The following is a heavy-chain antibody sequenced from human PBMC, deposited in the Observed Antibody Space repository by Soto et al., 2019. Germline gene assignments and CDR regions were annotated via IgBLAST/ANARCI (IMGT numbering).Heavy chain of an antibody. CDR1: AFTVRSNY. V-gene: IGHV3-53*01. D-gene: IGHD6-19*01. J-gene: IGHJ4*01. Sequence: GGSLRLSCAASAFTVRSNYMSWVRQAPGKGLEWVSSISRDGGTYYTDSVKGRFAISRDNSKNTLYLQMNSLTVEDTAVYYCARDVMSVAGTADYWGHGTLVTVSS. CDR3: ARDVMSVAGTADY. CDR2: ISRDGGT.